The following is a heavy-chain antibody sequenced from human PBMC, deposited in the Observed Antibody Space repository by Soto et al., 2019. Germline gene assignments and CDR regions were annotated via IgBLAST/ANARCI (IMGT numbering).Heavy chain of an antibody. CDR1: GFTFSGSV. CDR3: TTYGNSSEGFDC. D-gene: IGHD6-6*01. CDR2: IRSSGSDYAT. J-gene: IGHJ4*02. Sequence: EVQLVESGGGLVHPGGSLRLSCAASGFTFSGSVMHWVRQAPGKGLEWLGSIRSSGSDYATTYAETVKGRVTIARDDSKSTAYLQVTSLKIEDTALYDCTTYGNSSEGFDCWGPGTRVTVSS. V-gene: IGHV3-73*01.